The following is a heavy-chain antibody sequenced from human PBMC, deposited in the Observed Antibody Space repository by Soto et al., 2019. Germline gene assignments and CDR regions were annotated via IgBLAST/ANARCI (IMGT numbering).Heavy chain of an antibody. D-gene: IGHD6-13*01. CDR3: AREGIAAASRSIDY. CDR1: GGSISSGGYY. V-gene: IGHV4-31*03. J-gene: IGHJ4*02. Sequence: QVQLQESGPGLVKPSQTLSLTCTVSGGSISSGGYYWSWILQHPCKGLEWIGYIYYSGSTYYNPSLKSRVTISVDTSKNQFSLKLSSVTAADTAVYYCAREGIAAASRSIDYWGQGTLVTVSS. CDR2: IYYSGST.